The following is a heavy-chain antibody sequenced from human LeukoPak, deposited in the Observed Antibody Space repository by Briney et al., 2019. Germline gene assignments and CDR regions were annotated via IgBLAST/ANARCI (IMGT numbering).Heavy chain of an antibody. Sequence: PSETLSLTCAVYGGSFSGYYWSWIRQPPGKGLEWIGEINHSGSTSYNPSLKSRVTISVDTSKNQFSLKLTSVTAADTAVYYCARRPLCNSTSCRRFDYWGQGTLVTVSS. V-gene: IGHV4-34*01. CDR1: GGSFSGYY. CDR2: INHSGST. D-gene: IGHD2-2*01. CDR3: ARRPLCNSTSCRRFDY. J-gene: IGHJ4*02.